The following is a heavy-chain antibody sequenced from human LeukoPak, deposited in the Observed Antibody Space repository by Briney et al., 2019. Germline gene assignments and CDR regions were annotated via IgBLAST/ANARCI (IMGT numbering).Heavy chain of an antibody. J-gene: IGHJ4*02. D-gene: IGHD6-13*01. CDR1: GYTFTSYD. CDR2: MNPNSGNT. Sequence: ASVKVSCKASGYTFTSYDINWVRQATGQGLEWMGWMNPNSGNTGYAQKFQGRVTMTTDTSTSTAYMELRSLRSDDTAVYYCARETGSSRAGFDYWGQGTLVTVSS. V-gene: IGHV1-8*01. CDR3: ARETGSSRAGFDY.